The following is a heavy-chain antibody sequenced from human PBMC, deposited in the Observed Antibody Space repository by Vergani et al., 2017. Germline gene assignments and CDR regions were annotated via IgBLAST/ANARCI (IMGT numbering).Heavy chain of an antibody. CDR1: GDSNSRTNFY. J-gene: IGHJ4*02. CDR3: ARSGSYQRARDH. D-gene: IGHD6-25*01. V-gene: IGHV4-39*02. Sequence: QLQLQESGPGLVKPSETLSLTCTVSGDSNSRTNFYWGWIRQPPGKGLEWLGSVYFTGHTYYNPSLKSRVTISVDTSNNHFSLTLSSVTAPDPAVYYCARSGSYQRARDHWGRGTLVTVSS. CDR2: VYFTGHT.